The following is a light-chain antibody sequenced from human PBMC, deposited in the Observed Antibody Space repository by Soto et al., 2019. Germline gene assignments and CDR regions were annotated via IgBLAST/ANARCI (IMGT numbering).Light chain of an antibody. V-gene: IGLV2-14*01. CDR2: AVT. J-gene: IGLJ1*01. CDR1: SSDVGGYNY. CDR3: SSYTSSSTL. Sequence: QSALTQPPSASVSPGQSVTISCTGTSSDVGGYNYVSWYQQHPGKAPKLMIYAVTDRPSGVSSRFSGSKSGNTASLTISGLQAEDEADYYCSSYTSSSTLFGTGTKVTVL.